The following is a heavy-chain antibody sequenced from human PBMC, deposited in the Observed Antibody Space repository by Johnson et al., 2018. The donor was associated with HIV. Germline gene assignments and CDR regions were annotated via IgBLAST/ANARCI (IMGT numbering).Heavy chain of an antibody. J-gene: IGHJ3*02. D-gene: IGHD3-16*01. V-gene: IGHV3-33*06. CDR3: AKGEWGAGTDAFAI. CDR2: IWYDGSNK. Sequence: QEKLVESGGGVVQPGRSLRLSCAASGFTFSSYGMHWVRQAPGKGLEWVAVIWYDGSNKYYADSVKGRFTISRDNSKNTLYLQMNSLRAAATAVYYCAKGEWGAGTDAFAIWCQGKMVTVSS. CDR1: GFTFSSYG.